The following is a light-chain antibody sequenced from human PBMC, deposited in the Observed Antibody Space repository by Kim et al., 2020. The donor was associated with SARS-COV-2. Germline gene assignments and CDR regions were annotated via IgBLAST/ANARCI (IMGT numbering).Light chain of an antibody. CDR1: QGISSF. CDR3: QQVTDYPPPT. J-gene: IGKJ2*01. V-gene: IGKV1-9*01. CDR2: AAS. Sequence: DIQLTQSPSFLSASVGDRVTITCRASQGISSFLAWYQQKPGKAPKLLIYAASTLQTGVPSRFSGSGSGTEFSLTISSLQPEDFATYYCQQVTDYPPPTFGQGTKLEI.